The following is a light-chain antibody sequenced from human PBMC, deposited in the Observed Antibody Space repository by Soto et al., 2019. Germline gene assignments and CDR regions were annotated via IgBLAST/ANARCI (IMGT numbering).Light chain of an antibody. Sequence: EIVLTQSPGTLSLSPGERATLSCRASQSVSSSYLAWYQHKPGQAPRLLIYGASSRATGIPDRFSGSGSGTDFTHTISRLEPEDFAVYYCQQYGRSPHTFGQGTKLEIK. CDR1: QSVSSSY. CDR2: GAS. CDR3: QQYGRSPHT. V-gene: IGKV3-20*01. J-gene: IGKJ2*01.